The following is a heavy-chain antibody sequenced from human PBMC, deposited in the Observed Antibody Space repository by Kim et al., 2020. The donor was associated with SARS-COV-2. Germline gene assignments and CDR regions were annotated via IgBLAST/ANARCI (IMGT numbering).Heavy chain of an antibody. Sequence: SETLSLTCTVSGGSISSYYWSWIRQPPGKGLEWIGYIYYSGSTNYNPSLKSRVTISVDTSKNQFSLKLSSVTAADTAMYYCARERPFRDGYPAGAFDIWGQGTMVTVSS. CDR3: ARERPFRDGYPAGAFDI. CDR1: GGSISSYY. V-gene: IGHV4-59*13. D-gene: IGHD5-12*01. CDR2: IYYSGST. J-gene: IGHJ3*02.